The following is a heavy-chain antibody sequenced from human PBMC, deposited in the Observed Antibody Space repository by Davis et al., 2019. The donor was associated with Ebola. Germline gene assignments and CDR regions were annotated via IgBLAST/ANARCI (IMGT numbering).Heavy chain of an antibody. J-gene: IGHJ4*02. D-gene: IGHD6-19*01. V-gene: IGHV3-7*01. Sequence: GGSLRLSCAASGFTFSSYWMSWVRQAPGKGLEWVANIKHDGCDKYYVDSVKGRFTISRDNAKNSLYLQMNSLRAEDTAVYYCAREGGSGWYFQLGYWGQGTLVTVSS. CDR1: GFTFSSYW. CDR2: IKHDGCDK. CDR3: AREGGSGWYFQLGY.